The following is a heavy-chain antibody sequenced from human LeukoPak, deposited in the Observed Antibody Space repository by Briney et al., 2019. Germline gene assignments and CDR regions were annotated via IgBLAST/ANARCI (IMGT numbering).Heavy chain of an antibody. CDR1: GFTFSSYG. J-gene: IGHJ6*02. CDR2: IWYDGSNK. D-gene: IGHD2-2*01. Sequence: GGSLRLSCAASGFTFSSYGMHWVRQAPGKGLEWVAVIWYDGSNKYYADSVKGRFTISRDNSKNTLYLQMNSLRAEDTAVYYCARARCSSTSCSPFDVWGQGTTVTVSS. CDR3: ARARCSSTSCSPFDV. V-gene: IGHV3-33*01.